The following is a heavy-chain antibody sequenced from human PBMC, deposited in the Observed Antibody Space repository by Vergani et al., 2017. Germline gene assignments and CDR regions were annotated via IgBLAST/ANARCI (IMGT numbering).Heavy chain of an antibody. Sequence: QVQLVESGGGVVQPGRSLRLSCAASGFTFSSYGMHWVRQAPGKGLEWVAVISYDGSNKYYADSVKGRFNISRDNSKNTLYLQMNSLRAEDTAVYYCAKEEWGIAAAGATPGFYMDVWGKGTTVTVSS. CDR1: GFTFSSYG. D-gene: IGHD6-13*01. CDR2: ISYDGSNK. J-gene: IGHJ6*03. CDR3: AKEEWGIAAAGATPGFYMDV. V-gene: IGHV3-30*18.